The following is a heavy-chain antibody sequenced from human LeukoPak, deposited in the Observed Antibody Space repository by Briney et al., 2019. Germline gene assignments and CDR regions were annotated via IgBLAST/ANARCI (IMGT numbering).Heavy chain of an antibody. D-gene: IGHD3-22*01. J-gene: IGHJ3*02. V-gene: IGHV3-23*01. CDR2: ISGSGGST. Sequence: GASLRLSCAASGFTFSSYAMNWVRQAPGKGLEWVSAISGSGGSTYYADSVKGRFTISRDNSKNTLYLQMNSLRAEDTAVYYCAKGRITMIVFAAFDIWGQGTMVTVSS. CDR3: AKGRITMIVFAAFDI. CDR1: GFTFSSYA.